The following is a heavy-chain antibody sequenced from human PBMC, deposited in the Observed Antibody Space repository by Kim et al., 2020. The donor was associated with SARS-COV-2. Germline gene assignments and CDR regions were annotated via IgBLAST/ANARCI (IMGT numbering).Heavy chain of an antibody. V-gene: IGHV3-7*01. J-gene: IGHJ4*02. Sequence: GGSLRLSCIASGFTFSNYWMNWVRQAPGKGLEWVANINQHGSEKYYVDSVKGRFTISRDNDKNSVTLQMNSLRVEDTAVYYCARGAWDCCTTDCLINLWGQGTLVTVSS. D-gene: IGHD2-2*01. CDR2: INQHGSEK. CDR1: GFTFSNYW. CDR3: ARGAWDCCTTDCLINL.